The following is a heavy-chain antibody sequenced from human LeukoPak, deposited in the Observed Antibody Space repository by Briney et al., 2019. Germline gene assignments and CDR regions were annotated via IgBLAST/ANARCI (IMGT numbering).Heavy chain of an antibody. CDR2: IYSGGST. CDR1: GFTFSSYA. CDR3: ASVRYSSSSGTDAFDI. J-gene: IGHJ3*02. Sequence: GGSLRLSCAASGFTFSSYAMSWVRQAPGKGLEWVSVIYSGGSTYYADSVKGRFTISRDNSKNTLYLQMNSLRAEDTAVYYCASVRYSSSSGTDAFDIWGQGTMVTVSS. D-gene: IGHD6-6*01. V-gene: IGHV3-66*01.